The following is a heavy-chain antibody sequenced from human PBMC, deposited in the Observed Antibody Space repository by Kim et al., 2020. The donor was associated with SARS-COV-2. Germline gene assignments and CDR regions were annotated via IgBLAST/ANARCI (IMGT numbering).Heavy chain of an antibody. J-gene: IGHJ3*01. Sequence: GGSLRLSCVGSGFTFAHYAINWVRLAPGKGLEWISGIGGNAYNTKYADSVKGRFTISRDNSKNTLYLQMNSLRVEDTAVYYCAKLPLVRYDSLSGVSDAFDFWGQGTTVTVSS. D-gene: IGHD3-3*01. CDR2: IGGNAYNT. CDR3: AKLPLVRYDSLSGVSDAFDF. CDR1: GFTFAHYA. V-gene: IGHV3-23*01.